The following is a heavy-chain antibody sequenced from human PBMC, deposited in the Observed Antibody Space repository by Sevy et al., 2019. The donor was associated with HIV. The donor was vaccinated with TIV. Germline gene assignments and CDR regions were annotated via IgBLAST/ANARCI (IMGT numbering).Heavy chain of an antibody. V-gene: IGHV3-23*01. J-gene: IGHJ4*02. D-gene: IGHD3-3*02. Sequence: GGSLRLSCSASGFIFNTQAMTWVRQAPGKGLEWVSSITSTGLNTFHTNSVKGRFTISRDNSTSTVYLQMNSLRAEDTALDYCARGWPFNFWGQGTLVTVSS. CDR2: ITSTGLNT. CDR3: ARGWPFNF. CDR1: GFIFNTQA.